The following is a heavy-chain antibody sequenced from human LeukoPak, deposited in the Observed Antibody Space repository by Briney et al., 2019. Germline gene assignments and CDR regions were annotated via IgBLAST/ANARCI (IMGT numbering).Heavy chain of an antibody. CDR3: AKAHLPILVEPAAIDSYYYYYMDV. CDR1: GFTFDDYT. Sequence: GGSLRLSCAASGFTFDDYTMHWVRQAPGKGLEWVSLITWDGGSTYYADSVKGRFTISRDNSKNSLYLQMNSLRTEDTALYYCAKAHLPILVEPAAIDSYYYYYMDVWVKGTTVTVSS. CDR2: ITWDGGST. D-gene: IGHD2-2*01. V-gene: IGHV3-43*01. J-gene: IGHJ6*03.